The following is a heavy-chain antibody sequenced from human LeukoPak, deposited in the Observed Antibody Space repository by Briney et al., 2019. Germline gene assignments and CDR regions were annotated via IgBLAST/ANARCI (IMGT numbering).Heavy chain of an antibody. CDR2: INPNSGGT. V-gene: IGHV1-2*02. CDR3: ARSVGYCSGGSCLTYYYYYYMDV. Sequence: ASVKVSCKASGYTFTGYYMHWVRQAPGQGLEWMGWINPNSGGTNYAQKFQGRVTMTRDTSISTAYMELSRLRSDVTAVYYCARSVGYCSGGSCLTYYYYYYMDVWGKGTAVTISS. J-gene: IGHJ6*03. D-gene: IGHD2-15*01. CDR1: GYTFTGYY.